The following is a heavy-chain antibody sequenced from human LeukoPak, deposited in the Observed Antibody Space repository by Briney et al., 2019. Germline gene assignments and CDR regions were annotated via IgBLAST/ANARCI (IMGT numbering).Heavy chain of an antibody. D-gene: IGHD5-18*01. V-gene: IGHV3-48*03. Sequence: GGSLRLSCAASGFTFSSYEMNWVRQAPGKGLEWVSYISSSGSTINYADSVKGRFTISRDNAKNSLYLQMNSLRAEDTAVYYCALSDTAMGDYWGQGTLVTVSS. J-gene: IGHJ4*02. CDR1: GFTFSSYE. CDR2: ISSSGSTI. CDR3: ALSDTAMGDY.